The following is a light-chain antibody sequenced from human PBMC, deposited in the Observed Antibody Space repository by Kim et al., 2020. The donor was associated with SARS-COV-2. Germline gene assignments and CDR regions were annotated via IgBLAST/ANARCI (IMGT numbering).Light chain of an antibody. J-gene: IGKJ4*01. CDR2: WAS. CDR1: QSVLYNSNNKNY. Sequence: RATFNCKSSQSVLYNSNNKNYLAWYQQKPGQPPKLLIYWASTRESGVPDRFSGSGSGTDFTLTISSLQAEDVAVYYCQQYYSTPLTFGGGTKLEI. V-gene: IGKV4-1*01. CDR3: QQYYSTPLT.